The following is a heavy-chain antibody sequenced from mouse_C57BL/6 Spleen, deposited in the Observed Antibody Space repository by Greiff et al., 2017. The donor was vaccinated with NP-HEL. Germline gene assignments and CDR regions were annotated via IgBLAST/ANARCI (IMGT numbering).Heavy chain of an antibody. J-gene: IGHJ3*01. CDR2: IDPSDSYT. CDR3: ASGDYDYDRFAD. Sequence: QVQLQQPGAELVKPGASVKLSCKASGYTFTSYWMQWVKQRPGQGLEWIGEIDPSDSYTNYNPKFKGKATLTVDTSSSTAYMQRSSLTSEDAAVYYCASGDYDYDRFADWGQGTLVTVAA. V-gene: IGHV1-50*01. CDR1: GYTFTSYW. D-gene: IGHD2-4*01.